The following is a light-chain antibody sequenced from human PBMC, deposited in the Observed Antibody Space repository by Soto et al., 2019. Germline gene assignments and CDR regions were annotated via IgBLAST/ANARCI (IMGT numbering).Light chain of an antibody. Sequence: DIQMTQSPSTLSASVGDRVTITCRANQSINDWLAWYQQKPGKAPKLLIYAASSLQSGVPSRFSGSGSGTDFTLTISSLQPEDFATYYCQQSYSTPITFGQGTRLEIK. CDR2: AAS. V-gene: IGKV1-39*01. CDR1: QSINDW. CDR3: QQSYSTPIT. J-gene: IGKJ5*01.